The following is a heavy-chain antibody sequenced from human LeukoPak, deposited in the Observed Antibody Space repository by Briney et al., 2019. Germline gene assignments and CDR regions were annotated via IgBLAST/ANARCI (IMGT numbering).Heavy chain of an antibody. CDR1: GGSISSSISY. J-gene: IGHJ4*02. CDR2: IYYSGST. V-gene: IGHV4-39*01. D-gene: IGHD1-26*01. CDR3: ARRIVGVIDAFDY. Sequence: PSETLSLTCTVSGGSISSSISYWGWIRQPPGKGLEWIATIYYSGSTYYSPYLKSRVTISVDTSKNQFSLKVTSMTAADTAVYYCARRIVGVIDAFDYWGQGALVTVSS.